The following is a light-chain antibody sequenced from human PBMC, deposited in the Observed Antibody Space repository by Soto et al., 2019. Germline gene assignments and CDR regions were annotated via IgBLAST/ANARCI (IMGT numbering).Light chain of an antibody. CDR1: KSISSW. J-gene: IGKJ1*01. CDR3: QRYDNYPWT. CDR2: KAS. Sequence: DIQLTQSPSTLSASVGDRVTITCRASKSISSWLAWYQQQPGKAPKLLIYKASSLQSGVPSRFSGSGSGTEFTLTISSLQPDDFATYYCQRYDNYPWTFGQGTKVEIK. V-gene: IGKV1-5*03.